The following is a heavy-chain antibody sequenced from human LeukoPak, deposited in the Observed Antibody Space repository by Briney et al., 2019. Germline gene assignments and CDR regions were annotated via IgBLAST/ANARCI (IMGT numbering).Heavy chain of an antibody. V-gene: IGHV3-53*01. CDR1: GIAVSGNY. J-gene: IGHJ4*02. D-gene: IGHD1-26*01. Sequence: TGGSLTLSCAASGIAVSGNYMSWVRQTPGKGLEWVSFISINTNTFYADSVRGRFTTSRDTSKNTLLLQMNSLRDEDSAIYYCAIAQTWDGLFESWGQGTLVTVSS. CDR3: AIAQTWDGLFES. CDR2: ISINTNT.